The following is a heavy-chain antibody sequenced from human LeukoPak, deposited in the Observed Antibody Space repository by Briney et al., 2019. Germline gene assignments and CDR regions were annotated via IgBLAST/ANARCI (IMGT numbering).Heavy chain of an antibody. J-gene: IGHJ5*02. CDR1: GGSISSSSYY. Sequence: SETLSLTCTVSGGSISSSSYYWGWIRQPPGKGLEWIGSIYYSGSTYYNPSLKSRVTISVDTSKNQFSLKLSSVTAADTAVYYCARWMGHSYGYRFDPWGQGTLVTVSS. V-gene: IGHV4-39*01. CDR3: ARWMGHSYGYRFDP. CDR2: IYYSGST. D-gene: IGHD5-18*01.